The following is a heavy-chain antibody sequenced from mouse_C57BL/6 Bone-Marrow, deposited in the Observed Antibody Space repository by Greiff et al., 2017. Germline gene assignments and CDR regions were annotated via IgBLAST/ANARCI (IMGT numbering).Heavy chain of an antibody. V-gene: IGHV14-4*01. Sequence: VQLQQSGAELVRPGASVKLSCTASGFAIKDDYMHWVKQRPGQGLEWIGWIDPENGDTEYDSKFQGKATLTADTSSSTAYLPLSSLTSEDTAVYYCTRQRVYFDYWGQGTTVTVSS. D-gene: IGHD6-1*01. J-gene: IGHJ2*01. CDR2: IDPENGDT. CDR1: GFAIKDDY. CDR3: TRQRVYFDY.